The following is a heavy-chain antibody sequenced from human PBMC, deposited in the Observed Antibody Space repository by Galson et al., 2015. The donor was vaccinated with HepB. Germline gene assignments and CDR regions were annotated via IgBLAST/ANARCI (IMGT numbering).Heavy chain of an antibody. J-gene: IGHJ3*01. Sequence: SLRLSCAASGFAFGAYAMHWVHQTPVKGLECVAYVSHDETKKHYAGSVQSRFTVSRDNSKDTLFLQMNSLRSDDTALYYCATVGWVMTPGFDVWGRGAMVTVSS. CDR1: GFAFGAYA. V-gene: IGHV3-30*06. D-gene: IGHD2-21*02. CDR3: ATVGWVMTPGFDV. CDR2: VSHDETKK.